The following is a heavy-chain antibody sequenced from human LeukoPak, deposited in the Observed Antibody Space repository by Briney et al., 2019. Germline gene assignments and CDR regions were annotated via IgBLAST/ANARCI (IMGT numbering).Heavy chain of an antibody. CDR1: RGTLSSYA. V-gene: IGHV1-69*06. J-gene: IGHJ4*02. Sequence: SVEVSCKASRGTLSSYAIIWVLQAPGPRLECMGGIIPIFGTANYAQKFQRRVTNTADKSTRTADMALSRLCSDHTPVCDLASSGSGVMVRGAVLDYWGQGTMVSVCS. CDR3: ASSGSGVMVRGAVLDY. D-gene: IGHD3-10*01. CDR2: IIPIFGTA.